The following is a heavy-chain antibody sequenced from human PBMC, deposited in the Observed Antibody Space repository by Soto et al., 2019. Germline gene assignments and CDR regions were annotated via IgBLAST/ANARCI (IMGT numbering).Heavy chain of an antibody. CDR2: IYYSGST. Sequence: SETLSLTCTVSGGSISSGGYYWSWIRQHPGKGLEWIGYIYYSGSTYYNPSLKSRVTISVDTSKNQFSLKLSSVTAADTAVYYCARDASYDFWSGYQTYNWFDPWGQGTLVTVSS. CDR1: GGSISSGGYY. V-gene: IGHV4-31*03. D-gene: IGHD3-3*01. CDR3: ARDASYDFWSGYQTYNWFDP. J-gene: IGHJ5*02.